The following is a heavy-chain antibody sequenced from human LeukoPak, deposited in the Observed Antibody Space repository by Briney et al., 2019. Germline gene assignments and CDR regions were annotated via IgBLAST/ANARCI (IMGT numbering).Heavy chain of an antibody. D-gene: IGHD3-10*01. Sequence: SETLSLTCAVSGYSISSGYYWGWIRQPPGKGLEWIGSIYHSGSTYYNPSLKSRVTISVDTSKNQFSLKLSSVTAADMAVYYCARLLEGVGAFDIWGQGTMVTVSS. CDR3: ARLLEGVGAFDI. CDR2: IYHSGST. CDR1: GYSISSGYY. V-gene: IGHV4-38-2*01. J-gene: IGHJ3*02.